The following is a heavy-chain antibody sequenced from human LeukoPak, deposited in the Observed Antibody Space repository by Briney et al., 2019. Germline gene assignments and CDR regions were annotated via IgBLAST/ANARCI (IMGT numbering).Heavy chain of an antibody. CDR2: IYHGGST. V-gene: IGHV4-4*02. Sequence: SETLSLTCAVSGDSISSNNWWSWVRQPPGKGLEWIGEIYHGGSTNYNPSLKSRVAMSVDRSRNQFSLNLSSVTAADTAVYYCAKGEDYGSGTVHFASWGQGTLVTVSS. CDR3: AKGEDYGSGTVHFAS. CDR1: GDSISSNNW. J-gene: IGHJ4*02. D-gene: IGHD3-10*01.